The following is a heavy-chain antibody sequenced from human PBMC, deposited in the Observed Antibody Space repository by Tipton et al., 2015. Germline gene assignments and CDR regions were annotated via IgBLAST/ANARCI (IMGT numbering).Heavy chain of an antibody. Sequence: LRLSCTVSSGSISSYHWNWIRQSPGKGLEWIGNIYYSGSTNYNPSLKSRVAMSMDTSKNQFSLKLASVTAADTAMYYCARTRYCFGTTCHEDYFYGMDVWGQGTMVTVSS. CDR2: IYYSGST. V-gene: IGHV4-59*01. D-gene: IGHD2-2*01. CDR3: ARTRYCFGTTCHEDYFYGMDV. J-gene: IGHJ6*02. CDR1: SGSISSYH.